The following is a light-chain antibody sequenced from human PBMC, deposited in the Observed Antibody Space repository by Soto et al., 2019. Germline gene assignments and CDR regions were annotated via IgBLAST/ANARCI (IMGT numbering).Light chain of an antibody. V-gene: IGKV3-15*01. Sequence: EIVLTQSPGTLSLSPGERATLSCRASQNSISRNLGWYQQKPGQAPRLLIYGASTRATGIPARFSGSGSGTDFTLTISSLQSEDFAIYYCQPYNNWPLTFGGGTKVDIK. CDR1: QNSISRN. CDR3: QPYNNWPLT. J-gene: IGKJ4*01. CDR2: GAS.